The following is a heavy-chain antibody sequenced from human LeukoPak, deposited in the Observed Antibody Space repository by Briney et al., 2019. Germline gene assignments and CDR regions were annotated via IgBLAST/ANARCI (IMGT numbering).Heavy chain of an antibody. J-gene: IGHJ3*02. CDR2: IYPGDSDT. Sequence: GESLKISCKGSGYSFTSYWIGWVRQMPGKGLEWMGIIYPGDSDTRYSPSFQGQVTISADKSTSTAYLQWSSLKASDTAMYYCARAITMVRGVISYAFDIWGQGTMVTVSS. D-gene: IGHD3-10*01. V-gene: IGHV5-51*01. CDR1: GYSFTSYW. CDR3: ARAITMVRGVISYAFDI.